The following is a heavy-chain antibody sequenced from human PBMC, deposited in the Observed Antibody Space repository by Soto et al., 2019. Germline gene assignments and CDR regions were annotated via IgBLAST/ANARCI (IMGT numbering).Heavy chain of an antibody. D-gene: IGHD3-10*01. J-gene: IGHJ6*02. CDR3: AGDRTYYGSGSEGMDF. CDR1: GFTFSSYG. Sequence: PGGSLRLSCVAAGFTFSSYGMHWVRQAPGKGLEWLAIIRYDGSNKYYGDSVKGRFTISRDNSKNTLYLEMNSLRAEDTAVYYCAGDRTYYGSGSEGMDFWGQGTTVTVSS. CDR2: IRYDGSNK. V-gene: IGHV3-30*02.